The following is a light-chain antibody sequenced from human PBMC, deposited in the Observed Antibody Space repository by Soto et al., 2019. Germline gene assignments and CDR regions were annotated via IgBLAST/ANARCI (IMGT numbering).Light chain of an antibody. Sequence: DIQMTQSPSTLSASVGDTFTITCRASQRMSGWLAWHQQKPGKXPKXXIYDVSALKRGVPPRFSGSGSGTELTITISSLQPEDSETYYCLQDINYPWTFGQGTKVDIK. V-gene: IGKV1-5*01. J-gene: IGKJ1*01. CDR3: LQDINYPWT. CDR2: DVS. CDR1: QRMSGW.